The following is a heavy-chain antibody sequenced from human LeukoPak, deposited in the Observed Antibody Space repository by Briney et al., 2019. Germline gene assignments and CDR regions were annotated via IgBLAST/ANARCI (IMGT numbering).Heavy chain of an antibody. Sequence: GGSLRLSCAASGFTFNNAWMSWVRQAPGKGLEWVGRIKSKTEGGTTDYAAPVKGRFTISRDDSKNTLYLQMNSLKTEDTAVYYCTTAPSPRPLPDYWGQGTLSPSPQ. J-gene: IGHJ4*02. CDR3: TTAPSPRPLPDY. D-gene: IGHD2-15*01. CDR2: IKSKTEGGTT. V-gene: IGHV3-15*01. CDR1: GFTFNNAW.